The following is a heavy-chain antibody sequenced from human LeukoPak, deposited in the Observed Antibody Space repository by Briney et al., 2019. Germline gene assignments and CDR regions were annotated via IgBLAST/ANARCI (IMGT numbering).Heavy chain of an antibody. J-gene: IGHJ4*02. CDR2: ISSSSTTR. CDR1: GFTFSNYG. D-gene: IGHD6-13*01. CDR3: ARDPHIAAAGTIFDY. Sequence: GGSLRLSCAPSGFTFSNYGIHWVRQAPGKGLEWVSYISSSSTTRYYADSVKGRFTISRDNAKNSLYLQMNSLRDEDSAVYYCARDPHIAAAGTIFDYWGQGTLVTVSS. V-gene: IGHV3-48*02.